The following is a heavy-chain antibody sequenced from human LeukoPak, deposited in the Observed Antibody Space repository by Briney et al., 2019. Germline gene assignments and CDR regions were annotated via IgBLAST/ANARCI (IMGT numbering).Heavy chain of an antibody. Sequence: GGSLRLSCAPSGFTFTSYEMAWVRQAPGMGPEFISYISNSGSPIKYGNAVKGRFTISRDNSKNSVYLQMDSLRAEDTAVYYCAGGPQYGGSFAFWGQGTLVTVSS. D-gene: IGHD1-26*01. CDR2: ISNSGSPI. CDR3: AGGPQYGGSFAF. J-gene: IGHJ4*02. CDR1: GFTFTSYE. V-gene: IGHV3-48*03.